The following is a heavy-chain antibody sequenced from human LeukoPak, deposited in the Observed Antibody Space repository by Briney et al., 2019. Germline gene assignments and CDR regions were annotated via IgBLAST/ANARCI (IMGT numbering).Heavy chain of an antibody. CDR2: ISSSGSTI. J-gene: IGHJ3*02. CDR3: ARDHYRLAVAGIRDAFDI. CDR1: GFTFSDYY. Sequence: PGGSLRLSCAASGFTFSDYYMSWIRQAPGTGLEWVSYISSSGSTIYYADSVKGRFTISRDNAKNSLYLQMNSLRAEDTAVYYCARDHYRLAVAGIRDAFDIWGQGTMVTVSS. D-gene: IGHD6-19*01. V-gene: IGHV3-11*01.